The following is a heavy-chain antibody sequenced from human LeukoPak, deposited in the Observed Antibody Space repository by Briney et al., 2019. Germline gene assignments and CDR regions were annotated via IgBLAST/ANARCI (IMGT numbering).Heavy chain of an antibody. CDR1: GFTFSSYA. Sequence: GGSLRLSCAASGFTFSSYAMHWVRQASGRGLEWVAVIASDGRDKHCTDSVKGRFTISRDNSKNTLYLQMNSLRAEDTAVYFCAKDSKVGAADYYFDYWGQGTLVTVSS. J-gene: IGHJ4*02. CDR3: AKDSKVGAADYYFDY. V-gene: IGHV3-30*18. CDR2: IASDGRDK. D-gene: IGHD6-13*01.